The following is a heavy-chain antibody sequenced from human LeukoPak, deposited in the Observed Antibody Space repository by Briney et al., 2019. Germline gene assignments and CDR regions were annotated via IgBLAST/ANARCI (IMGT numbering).Heavy chain of an antibody. V-gene: IGHV3-23*01. CDR2: ISTSGGST. Sequence: LSLTCTVSGGSISSGSYYWSWVRQAPGKGLEWVSSISTSGGSTYYADSLQGRFTISRDNSKNTLHLQMNNVRAEDTALYYCMKLPTMIIVIDTDFEYWGQGAQVTVSS. J-gene: IGHJ4*02. D-gene: IGHD2-21*01. CDR1: GGSISSGSYY. CDR3: MKLPTMIIVIDTDFEY.